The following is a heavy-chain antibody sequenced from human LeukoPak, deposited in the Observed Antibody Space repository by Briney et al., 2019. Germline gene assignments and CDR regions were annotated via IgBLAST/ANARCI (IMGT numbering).Heavy chain of an antibody. D-gene: IGHD6-19*01. CDR3: ARGVAVAGTSEGGYFDY. J-gene: IGHJ4*02. CDR1: GYTFTSYA. CDR2: INTNTGNP. V-gene: IGHV7-4-1*02. Sequence: GASVKVSCKASGYTFTSYAMNWVRQAPGQGLEWMGWINTNTGNPTYAQGFTGRFVFSLDTSVSTAYLQISSLKAEDTAVYYCARGVAVAGTSEGGYFDYWGQGTLVTVSS.